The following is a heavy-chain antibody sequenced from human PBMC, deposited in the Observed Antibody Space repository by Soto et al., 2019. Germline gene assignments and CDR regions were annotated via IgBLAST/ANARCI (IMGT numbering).Heavy chain of an antibody. D-gene: IGHD2-21*01. J-gene: IGHJ6*02. Sequence: GSLRRSCSASGFTFSDYTLNWVRQAPGKGLQWVASTTSSSIYKYYADSMKGRFTISRDNAENSLYLEMNSLSAEDTAVYYCERVRREGIAIAQMDVWGQGTKVTVYS. CDR2: TTSSSIYK. V-gene: IGHV3-21*01. CDR3: ERVRREGIAIAQMDV. CDR1: GFTFSDYT.